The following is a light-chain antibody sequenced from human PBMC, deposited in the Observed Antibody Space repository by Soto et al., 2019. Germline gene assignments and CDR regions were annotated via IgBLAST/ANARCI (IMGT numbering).Light chain of an antibody. CDR3: QQYNSYWT. CDR2: KAS. J-gene: IGKJ1*01. V-gene: IGKV1-5*03. Sequence: DIQMTQSPSTLSASVRDRVTITCRASQSISSWLAWYQQKPGKAPKVLIYKASSLESGVPARFSGSGSGTEFTLTISSLQPDDSATYYCQQYNSYWTFGQGTKVEIK. CDR1: QSISSW.